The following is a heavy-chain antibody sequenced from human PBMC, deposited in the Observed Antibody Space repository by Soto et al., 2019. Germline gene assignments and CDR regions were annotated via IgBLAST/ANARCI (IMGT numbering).Heavy chain of an antibody. D-gene: IGHD2-8*02. J-gene: IGHJ6*02. Sequence: SETLSLTCTVSGGSIFNSFYYWGWIRQSPGKGLEWIASVYYSGSVSYNPSLKSRVTMSVDTSKNQFSLRLSSVTAADTAVYYCARRGTGGSSYGMDVWGQGTTVTVSS. CDR2: VYYSGSV. CDR1: GGSIFNSFYY. CDR3: ARRGTGGSSYGMDV. V-gene: IGHV4-39*01.